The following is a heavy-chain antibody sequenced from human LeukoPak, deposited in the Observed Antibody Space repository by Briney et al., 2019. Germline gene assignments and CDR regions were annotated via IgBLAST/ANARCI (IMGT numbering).Heavy chain of an antibody. CDR2: IYYSGST. D-gene: IGHD2-2*01. J-gene: IGHJ2*01. V-gene: IGHV4-39*01. CDR3: VRSGGYCGSTTCHEEYFDL. Sequence: SETLSLTCTVSGGSISSSSYYWGWIRQPPGKGLEWIGSIYYSGSTYYNPSLKSRVTISVDTSKNQFSLKLSSVTAAVTAVYYCVRSGGYCGSTTCHEEYFDLWGRGTLVTVSS. CDR1: GGSISSSSYY.